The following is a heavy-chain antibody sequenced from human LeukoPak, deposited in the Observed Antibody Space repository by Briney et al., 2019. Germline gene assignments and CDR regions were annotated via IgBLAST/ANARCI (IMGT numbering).Heavy chain of an antibody. Sequence: PSETLSLTCTVSGGSISSYYWSWIRQPPGKGLEWIGYIYYSGSTNYNPSLKSRVTISVDTSKNQFSLKLSSVTAADTAVYYCARDHFWSGYYRGYYGMDVWGQGTTVTVSS. D-gene: IGHD3-3*02. J-gene: IGHJ6*02. CDR3: ARDHFWSGYYRGYYGMDV. V-gene: IGHV4-59*01. CDR1: GGSISSYY. CDR2: IYYSGST.